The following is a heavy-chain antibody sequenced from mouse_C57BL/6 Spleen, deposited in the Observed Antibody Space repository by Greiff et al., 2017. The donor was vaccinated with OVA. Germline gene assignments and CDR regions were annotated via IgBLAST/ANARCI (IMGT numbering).Heavy chain of an antibody. V-gene: IGHV1-15*01. Sequence: VQLQQSGAELVRPGASVTLSCKASGYTFTDYEMHWVKQTPVHGLEWIGAIDPEIGGTAYNQKFKGKAILTADKSSSTAYMELRSLKAEDSAVYYCTRRLEFAYWGQGTLVTVSA. CDR2: IDPEIGGT. J-gene: IGHJ3*01. CDR1: GYTFTDYE. CDR3: TRRLEFAY. D-gene: IGHD2-4*01.